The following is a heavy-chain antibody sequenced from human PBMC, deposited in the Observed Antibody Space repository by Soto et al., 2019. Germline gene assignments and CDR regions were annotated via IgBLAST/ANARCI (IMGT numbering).Heavy chain of an antibody. Sequence: GESLKLSCKGSGYSFTSYWIGWVRQMPGKGLEWMGIIYPGDSDTRYSPSFQGQVSISADKSISTAYLQWSSLKASDTAMYYCARGIVIVPAAYDAFDIWGQGTMVTVSS. J-gene: IGHJ3*02. CDR2: IYPGDSDT. CDR1: GYSFTSYW. D-gene: IGHD2-2*01. V-gene: IGHV5-51*01. CDR3: ARGIVIVPAAYDAFDI.